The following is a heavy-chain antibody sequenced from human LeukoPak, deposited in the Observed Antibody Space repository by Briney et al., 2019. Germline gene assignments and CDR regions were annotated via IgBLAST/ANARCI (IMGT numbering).Heavy chain of an antibody. CDR1: GYTFTGYY. D-gene: IGHD3-3*01. CDR2: INPNSGGT. Sequence: VASVKVSCKASGYTFTGYYMHWVRQAPGQGLEWMGWINPNSGGTNYAQKFQGRVTMTRDTSISTAYMELSRLRSDDTAVYYCARSYYDFWSGYYNNWFDPWGQGTLVTVSS. V-gene: IGHV1-2*02. CDR3: ARSYYDFWSGYYNNWFDP. J-gene: IGHJ5*02.